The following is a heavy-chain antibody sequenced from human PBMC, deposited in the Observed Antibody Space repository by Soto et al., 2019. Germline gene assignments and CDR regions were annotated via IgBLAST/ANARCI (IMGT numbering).Heavy chain of an antibody. CDR1: GGSISSYY. V-gene: IGHV4-59*01. CDR2: GYYSGST. CDR3: ARSDGRY. Sequence: QVQLQESGPGLVKPSETLSLTCTVSGGSISSYYWCWIRRPPGKGLEWIGYGYYSGSTNSNPSLNSRVSTSVDTSKNQFSLKLSSVTAADTAVYYCARSDGRYWGQGTLVTVSS. J-gene: IGHJ4*02.